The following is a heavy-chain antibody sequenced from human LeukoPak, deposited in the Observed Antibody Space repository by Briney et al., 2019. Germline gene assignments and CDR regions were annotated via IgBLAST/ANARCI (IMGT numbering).Heavy chain of an antibody. V-gene: IGHV3-74*01. Sequence: GGSLRLSCAASGFTFSSFWMYWVRQAPGEGLVWVSRINTDGSSTTYADSVKGRFTISRDNAKNTLFLQMNSLRAEDTAVYFCARMKLGYCSSTKCLVAATFDYWGQGTLVTVSS. CDR1: GFTFSSFW. CDR2: INTDGSST. J-gene: IGHJ4*02. CDR3: ARMKLGYCSSTKCLVAATFDY. D-gene: IGHD2-2*01.